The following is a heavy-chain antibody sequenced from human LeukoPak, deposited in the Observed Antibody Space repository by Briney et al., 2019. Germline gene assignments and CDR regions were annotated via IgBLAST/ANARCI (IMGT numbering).Heavy chain of an antibody. J-gene: IGHJ4*02. Sequence: SVKVSCKASGGTFGSYAISWVRQAPGQGLEWMGRIIPIFGIANYAQKFQGRVTITADKSTSTAYMELSSLRSEDTAVYYCARIPRCGGDCYSLIYWGQGTLVTVSS. CDR1: GGTFGSYA. D-gene: IGHD2-21*02. CDR3: ARIPRCGGDCYSLIY. V-gene: IGHV1-69*04. CDR2: IIPIFGIA.